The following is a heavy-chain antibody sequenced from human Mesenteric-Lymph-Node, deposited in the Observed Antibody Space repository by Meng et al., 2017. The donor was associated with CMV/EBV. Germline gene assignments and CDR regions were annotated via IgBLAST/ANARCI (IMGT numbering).Heavy chain of an antibody. J-gene: IGHJ4*02. V-gene: IGHV4-59*01. CDR2: IYYSGST. CDR1: GGSISSYY. Sequence: SETLSLTCTVSGGSISSYYWSWIRQPPGKGLEWIGYIYYSGSTNYNPSLKSRVTISVDTSKNQFSLKLSSVTAEDTAVYYCARDLNANGWVLSAWVLGYWGQGTLVTVSS. CDR3: ARDLNANGWVLSAWVLGY. D-gene: IGHD6-19*01.